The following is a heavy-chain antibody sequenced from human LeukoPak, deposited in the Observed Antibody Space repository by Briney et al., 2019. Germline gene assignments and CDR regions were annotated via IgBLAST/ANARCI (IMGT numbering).Heavy chain of an antibody. Sequence: SETLSLTCTVSGGSISSYYWNWIRQPPGKGLEWIGYIYSSGTTNYNPSLKSRVTISVDTSKNQFSLKLSSVTAADTAVYYCARGTKRWLQSGGYFDYWGQGTLVTVSS. CDR1: GGSISSYY. D-gene: IGHD5-24*01. J-gene: IGHJ4*02. CDR2: IYSSGTT. V-gene: IGHV4-59*12. CDR3: ARGTKRWLQSGGYFDY.